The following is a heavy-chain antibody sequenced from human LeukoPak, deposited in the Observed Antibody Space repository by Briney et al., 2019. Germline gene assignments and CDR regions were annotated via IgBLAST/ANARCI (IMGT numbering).Heavy chain of an antibody. V-gene: IGHV3-7*01. CDR3: TRMAWRSRPFDY. Sequence: ASVKVSCKASGFTFSSYAMSWVRQAPGKGLEWVANIKQDGSEKFYVDSVKGRFTITRDNARNSVSVQMNNLRVEDTAVYYCTRMAWRSRPFDYWGQGTLVTVSS. CDR2: IKQDGSEK. CDR1: GFTFSSYA. D-gene: IGHD2-2*01. J-gene: IGHJ4*02.